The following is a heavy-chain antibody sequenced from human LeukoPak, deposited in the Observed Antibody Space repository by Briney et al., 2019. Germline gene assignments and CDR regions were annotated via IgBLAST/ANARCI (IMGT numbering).Heavy chain of an antibody. D-gene: IGHD1-1*01. CDR1: GFSFSNYG. CDR3: AKDRGNFKEYYFDY. Sequence: PGGSLRLSCAGSGFSFSNYGMNWVRQAPGKGLEWVAVISYHGKDKEYADSVKGRFTISRDNPKNTLYLEMNSLSAEDTAVYYCAKDRGNFKEYYFDYWGLGTLVTVSS. J-gene: IGHJ4*02. V-gene: IGHV3-30*18. CDR2: ISYHGKDK.